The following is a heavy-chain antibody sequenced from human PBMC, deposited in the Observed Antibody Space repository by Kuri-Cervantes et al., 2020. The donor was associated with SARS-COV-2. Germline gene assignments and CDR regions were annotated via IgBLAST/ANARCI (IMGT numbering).Heavy chain of an antibody. D-gene: IGHD2-21*01. CDR1: GFNFSRTD. Sequence: LSLTCAASGFNFSRTDMHWVRQAPGKGLEWVAVISHDGKNKKCIASGQGRFTITRDNSQNTLYLHMTSLRSEDTAMYYCAKDRVGVQDFWGQGTLVTVSS. CDR3: AKDRVGVQDF. J-gene: IGHJ4*02. CDR2: ISHDGKNK. V-gene: IGHV3-30*18.